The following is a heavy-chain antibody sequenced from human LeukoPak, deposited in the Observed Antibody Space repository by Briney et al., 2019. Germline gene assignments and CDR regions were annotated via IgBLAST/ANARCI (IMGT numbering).Heavy chain of an antibody. CDR1: GGSFSGYY. CDR2: IYTSGST. Sequence: KTSETLSLTCAVYGGSFSGYYWSWIRQPAGKGLEWIGRIYTSGSTNYNPSLKSRVTMSVDTSKNQFSLKLSSVTAADTAVYYCARAPGYCSGGSCKPNNWFDPWGQGTLVTVSS. V-gene: IGHV4-59*10. CDR3: ARAPGYCSGGSCKPNNWFDP. D-gene: IGHD2-15*01. J-gene: IGHJ5*02.